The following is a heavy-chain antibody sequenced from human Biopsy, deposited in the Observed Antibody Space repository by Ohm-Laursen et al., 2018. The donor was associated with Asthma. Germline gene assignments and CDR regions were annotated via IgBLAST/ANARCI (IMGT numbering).Heavy chain of an antibody. Sequence: SVKVSCNASGYNFISFAIHWVRQAPGQRLEWMGWVNAGNGDTKYSQKFQGRVTITRDTSASTAYMELRSLRSEDTATYYCARTYYDFLTGQVKDVFGVWGQGTMVTVSS. CDR3: ARTYYDFLTGQVKDVFGV. CDR2: VNAGNGDT. D-gene: IGHD3-9*01. J-gene: IGHJ3*01. CDR1: GYNFISFA. V-gene: IGHV1-3*01.